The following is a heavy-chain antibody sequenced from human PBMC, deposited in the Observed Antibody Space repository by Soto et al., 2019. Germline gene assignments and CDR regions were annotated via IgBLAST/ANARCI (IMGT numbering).Heavy chain of an antibody. V-gene: IGHV4-4*07. CDR1: GGSISSYY. CDR2: IYTSGST. CDR3: AREFAQQQLVRGFYYYYGMDV. D-gene: IGHD6-13*01. J-gene: IGHJ6*02. Sequence: SETLCLTCTVSGGSISSYYWSRIRQPAGKGLEWIGRIYTSGSTNYNPSLKSRVTMSVDTSKNQFSLKLSSVTAADTAVYYCAREFAQQQLVRGFYYYYGMDVWGQGTTVT.